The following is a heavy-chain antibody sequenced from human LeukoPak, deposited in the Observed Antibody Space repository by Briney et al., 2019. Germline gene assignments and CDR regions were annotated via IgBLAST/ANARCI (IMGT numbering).Heavy chain of an antibody. CDR3: ARGSEMATIRGPMFDY. V-gene: IGHV4-39*07. D-gene: IGHD5-12*01. CDR1: GGSISSSSYY. J-gene: IGHJ4*02. CDR2: INHSGST. Sequence: PSETLSLTRTVSGGSISSSSYYWSWIRQPPGKGLEWIGEINHSGSTNYNPSLKSRVTISVDTSKNQFSLKLSSVTAADTAVYYCARGSEMATIRGPMFDYWGQGTLVTVSS.